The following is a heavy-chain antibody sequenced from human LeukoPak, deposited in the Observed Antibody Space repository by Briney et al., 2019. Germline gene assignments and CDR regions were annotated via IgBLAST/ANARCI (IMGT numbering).Heavy chain of an antibody. Sequence: SETLSLTCTVSGGSNSSSSYYWGWIRQPPGKGLEWIGSIYYSGSTYYDPSLKSRVTISVDTSKNQFSLKLSSVTAADTAVYYCARLPRITMVRGVYYYYYYMGVWGKGTTVTVSS. J-gene: IGHJ6*03. CDR1: GGSNSSSSYY. V-gene: IGHV4-39*01. CDR3: ARLPRITMVRGVYYYYYYMGV. CDR2: IYYSGST. D-gene: IGHD3-10*01.